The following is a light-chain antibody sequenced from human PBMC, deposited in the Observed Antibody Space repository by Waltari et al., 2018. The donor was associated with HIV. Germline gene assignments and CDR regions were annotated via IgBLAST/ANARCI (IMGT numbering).Light chain of an antibody. CDR3: SSLTLPHSLL. CDR1: LSDLGLYDF. Sequence: QSALAQPASVAGSPGQSLTISCTGSLSDLGLYDFVPWYQQYPGKAPRLLIFGVSSRPSGISDRFSGFKSHNTATLTISGLQPEDEADYYCSSLTLPHSLLFGGGTRLTVL. J-gene: IGLJ3*02. V-gene: IGLV2-14*03. CDR2: GVS.